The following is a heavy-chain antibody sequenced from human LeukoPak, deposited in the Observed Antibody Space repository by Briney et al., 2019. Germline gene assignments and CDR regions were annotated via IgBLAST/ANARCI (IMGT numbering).Heavy chain of an antibody. CDR2: INQDGTEK. CDR1: GFTFSSYW. CDR3: ARYRTYFDH. J-gene: IGHJ4*02. Sequence: PGGSLRLSCAASGFTFSSYWMSWVRQAPGKGLEWVATINQDGTEKGYVDSVKGRFTISRDNAKNSLYLQMSNMRVEDTAVFYCARYRTYFDHWGQGTLVTVSS. D-gene: IGHD1-1*01. V-gene: IGHV3-7*01.